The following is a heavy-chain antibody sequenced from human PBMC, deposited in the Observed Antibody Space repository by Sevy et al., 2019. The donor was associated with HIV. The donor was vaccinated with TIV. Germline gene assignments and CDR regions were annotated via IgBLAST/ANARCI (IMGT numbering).Heavy chain of an antibody. CDR1: GGTFSSYG. V-gene: IGHV1-69*13. Sequence: ASVKVSCKASGGTFSSYGISWVRQAPGQGLEWMGGIIPILGTVNYAQKFQGRVTITADESTKTAYMELSSLRSEDTAVYFCARGHYAMDVWGQGTTVTVSS. J-gene: IGHJ6*02. CDR2: IIPILGTV. CDR3: ARGHYAMDV.